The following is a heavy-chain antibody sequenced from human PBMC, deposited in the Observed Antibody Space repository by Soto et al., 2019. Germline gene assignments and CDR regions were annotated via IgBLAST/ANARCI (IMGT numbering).Heavy chain of an antibody. J-gene: IGHJ5*02. D-gene: IGHD3-22*01. CDR3: ASSGIVGREVNTWFDP. V-gene: IGHV4-59*01. CDR2: IPYRGST. Sequence: SETLSLTCTFSSGSISTSYWSWIRQPLGKALEWIGYIPYRGSTNYNPSLKSRLTISIDTSKSQISLKLTSMTTADTAVYYCASSGIVGREVNTWFDPWGQGTLVTVSS. CDR1: SGSISTSY.